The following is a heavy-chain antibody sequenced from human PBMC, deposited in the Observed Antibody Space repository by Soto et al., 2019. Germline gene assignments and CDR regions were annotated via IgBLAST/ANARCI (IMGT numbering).Heavy chain of an antibody. V-gene: IGHV3-33*01. CDR3: ARDPLVLMVYASYFDY. Sequence: GGSLRLSCAASGFTFSSYGMHWVRQAPGKGLEWVAVIWYDGSNKYYADSVKGRFTISRDNSKNTLYLQMNSLRAEDTAVYYCARDPLVLMVYASYFDYWGQGTLVTVSS. J-gene: IGHJ4*02. D-gene: IGHD2-8*01. CDR1: GFTFSSYG. CDR2: IWYDGSNK.